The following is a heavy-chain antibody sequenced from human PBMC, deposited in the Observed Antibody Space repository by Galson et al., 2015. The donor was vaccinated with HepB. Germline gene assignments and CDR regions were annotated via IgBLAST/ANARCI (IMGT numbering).Heavy chain of an antibody. CDR1: GGSISSYY. V-gene: IGHV4-59*01. CDR3: ARRITMVRGGHLDP. D-gene: IGHD3-10*01. J-gene: IGHJ5*02. CDR2: IYYSGST. Sequence: ETLSLTCTVSGGSISSYYWSWIRQPPGKGLEWIGYIYYSGSTNYNPSLKSQVTISVDTSKNQFSLKLSFVTAADTAVYYCARRITMVRGGHLDPWGQGTLVTVSS.